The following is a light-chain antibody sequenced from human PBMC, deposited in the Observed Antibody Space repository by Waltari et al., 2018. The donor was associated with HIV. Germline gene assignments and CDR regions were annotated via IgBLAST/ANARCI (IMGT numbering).Light chain of an antibody. J-gene: IGLJ2*01. Sequence: QSALHQPPSASVSPGQSVTIPCTGTSSDVDGYSYVPWYQQHPGKAPKLMIYEVSKRPSGVPDRFSGSKSGNAASLTVSGLQAEDEADYYCSSYAGSNNVIFGGGTKLTVL. CDR3: SSYAGSNNVI. CDR2: EVS. CDR1: SSDVDGYSY. V-gene: IGLV2-8*01.